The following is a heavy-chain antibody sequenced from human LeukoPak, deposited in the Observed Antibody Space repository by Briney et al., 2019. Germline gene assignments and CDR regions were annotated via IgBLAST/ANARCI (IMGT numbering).Heavy chain of an antibody. CDR3: ARDFLEWLPYS. CDR1: GFTFSAYY. CDR2: ISSSASTM. D-gene: IGHD3-3*01. J-gene: IGHJ4*02. Sequence: PGGSLRLSCAASGFTFSAYYMSWIRQAPGKGLEWVSYISSSASTMYYADSVKGRFTISRDNAKNSLYLQMNSLRAEDTAVYYCARDFLEWLPYSWGQGTLVTVSS. V-gene: IGHV3-11*04.